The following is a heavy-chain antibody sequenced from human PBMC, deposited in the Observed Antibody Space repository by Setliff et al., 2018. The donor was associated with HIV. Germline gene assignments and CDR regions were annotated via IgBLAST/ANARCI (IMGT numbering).Heavy chain of an antibody. V-gene: IGHV4-4*07. CDR3: ATDRGNFDWVRGKYFEY. Sequence: SETLSLTCNVSGVDVNTYYWSWIRQPAGKGLEWIGRIGTTGTTKNPSLKSRVTMSVDTSQNQFSLRLNSVTAADTAVYYCATDRGNFDWVRGKYFEYWGRGALVIVSS. CDR2: IGTTGTT. CDR1: GVDVNTYY. D-gene: IGHD3-9*01. J-gene: IGHJ4*02.